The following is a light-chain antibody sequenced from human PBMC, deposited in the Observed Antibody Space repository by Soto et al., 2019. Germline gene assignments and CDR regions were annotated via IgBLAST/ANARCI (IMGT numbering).Light chain of an antibody. J-gene: IGKJ2*01. CDR2: GVS. CDR3: QQYGSSPRT. CDR1: QSVSSNF. V-gene: IGKV3-20*01. Sequence: EIVLTQSPGTLSLSPGERATLSCRASQSVSSNFFAWYQQKPGQAPRLLIYGVSSRATGIPDRFSGSGSETDFTLTISRLEPEDFAICYCQQYGSSPRTFGQGTKLEIK.